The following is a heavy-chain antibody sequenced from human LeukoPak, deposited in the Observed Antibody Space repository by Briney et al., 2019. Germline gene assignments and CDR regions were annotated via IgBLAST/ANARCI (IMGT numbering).Heavy chain of an antibody. CDR3: ARIDSSDQTYYFDY. CDR1: GYTFTSYY. V-gene: IGHV1-8*02. J-gene: IGHJ4*02. CDR2: MNPNSGNT. Sequence: ASVKVSCKASGYTFTSYYMHWVRQATGQGLEWMGWMNPNSGNTGYAQKFQGRVTMTRNTSISTAYMELSSLRSEDTAVYYCARIDSSDQTYYFDYWGQGTLVTVSS. D-gene: IGHD3-22*01.